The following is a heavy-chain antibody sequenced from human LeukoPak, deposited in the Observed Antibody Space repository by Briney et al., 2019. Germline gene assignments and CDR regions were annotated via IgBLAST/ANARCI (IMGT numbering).Heavy chain of an antibody. D-gene: IGHD3-3*01. J-gene: IGHJ4*02. V-gene: IGHV4-34*01. CDR2: INHSGST. CDR1: GGSFSGYY. CDR3: ASYDFWSGYYTWYFDY. Sequence: PSETLSLTCAVYGGSFSGYYWSWIRQPPGKGLEWIGEINHSGSTNYNPSLKSRVTISVDTSKNQFSLKLSSVTAADTAVYYCASYDFWSGYYTWYFDYWGQGTLVTVSS.